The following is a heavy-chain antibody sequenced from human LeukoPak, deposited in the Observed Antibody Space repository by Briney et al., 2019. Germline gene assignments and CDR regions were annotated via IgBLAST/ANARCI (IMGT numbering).Heavy chain of an antibody. CDR2: ISSSSSTI. CDR3: AELGITMIGGV. V-gene: IGHV3-48*04. CDR1: GFTFNSYS. D-gene: IGHD3-10*02. Sequence: GGSLRLSCAASGFTFNSYSMNWVRQAPGKGLEWVSYISSSSSTIYYADSVKGRFTISRDNAKNSLYLQMNSLRAEDTAVYYCAELGITMIGGVWGKGTTVTVSS. J-gene: IGHJ6*04.